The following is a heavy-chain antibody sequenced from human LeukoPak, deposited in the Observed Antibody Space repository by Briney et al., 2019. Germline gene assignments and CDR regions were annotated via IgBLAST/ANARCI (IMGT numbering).Heavy chain of an antibody. CDR3: ARDLGYYYGSGSYISDYYFDY. J-gene: IGHJ4*02. CDR2: IKQDGSEK. CDR1: GFTFSSYW. Sequence: GGSLRLSCAASGFTFSSYWMSWVRQAPGKGLEWVANIKQDGSEKYYVDSVKGRFTISRDNAKNSLYLQMNSLRAEDTAVYYCARDLGYYYGSGSYISDYYFDYWGQGTLVTVSS. D-gene: IGHD3-10*01. V-gene: IGHV3-7*03.